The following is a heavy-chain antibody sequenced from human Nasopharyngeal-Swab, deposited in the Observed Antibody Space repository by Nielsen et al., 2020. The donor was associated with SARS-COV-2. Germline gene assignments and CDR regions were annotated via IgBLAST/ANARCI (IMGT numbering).Heavy chain of an antibody. CDR1: GGSIGTYY. V-gene: IGHV4-59*08. CDR3: ARQDVSGSYRFMAY. CDR2: IYYTGST. D-gene: IGHD3-16*02. Sequence: SETLSLTCTVSGGSIGTYYWSWIRQPPGKGLEWIGYIYYTGSTMYNPSLKGRVTLSVDTSENQFSLRLTSVTAADSAVYYCARQDVSGSYRFMAYWGQGTLVTVSS. J-gene: IGHJ4*02.